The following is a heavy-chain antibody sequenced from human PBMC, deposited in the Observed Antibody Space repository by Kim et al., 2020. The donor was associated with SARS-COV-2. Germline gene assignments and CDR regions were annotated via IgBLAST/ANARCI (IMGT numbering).Heavy chain of an antibody. CDR2: ISAYNGNT. CDR1: GYTFTSYG. CDR3: ARMDSFTVTNYYYYYGMDV. Sequence: ASVKVSCKASGYTFTSYGISWVRQSPGQGLEWMGWISAYNGNTNYAQKLQGRVTMTTDTSTSTAYMELRSLRSDDTAVYYCARMDSFTVTNYYYYYGMDVWGQGTTVTVSS. V-gene: IGHV1-18*01. J-gene: IGHJ6*02. D-gene: IGHD4-17*01.